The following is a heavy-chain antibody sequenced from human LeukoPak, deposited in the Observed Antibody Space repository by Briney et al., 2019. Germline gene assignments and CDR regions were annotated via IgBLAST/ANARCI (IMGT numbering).Heavy chain of an antibody. V-gene: IGHV3-23*01. Sequence: GGSLRLSCAASGFTFSSYAMSWVRQAPGKGLEWVSAISGSGGSTYYADSVKGRFTISRDNSKNTLYLQMNSLRAEDTAVYYCAKGKSDCSSTSCWGYYYYMDVWGKGTTVTVSS. CDR1: GFTFSSYA. CDR3: AKGKSDCSSTSCWGYYYYMDV. CDR2: ISGSGGST. J-gene: IGHJ6*03. D-gene: IGHD2-2*01.